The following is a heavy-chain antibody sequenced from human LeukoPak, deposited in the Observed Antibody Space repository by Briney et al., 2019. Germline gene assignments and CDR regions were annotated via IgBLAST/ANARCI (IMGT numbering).Heavy chain of an antibody. CDR2: IYYSGST. V-gene: IGHV4-39*07. Sequence: PSETLSLTCTVSGGSISTSSFYWGWIRQPPGKGLECVGTIYYSGSTYYNPSLKSRVSISIDTSKNQFSLKLTSVTAADTAVYYCARGGGGSHLAPDYWGQGTLVTVSS. CDR1: GGSISTSSFY. J-gene: IGHJ4*02. D-gene: IGHD2-21*01. CDR3: ARGGGGSHLAPDY.